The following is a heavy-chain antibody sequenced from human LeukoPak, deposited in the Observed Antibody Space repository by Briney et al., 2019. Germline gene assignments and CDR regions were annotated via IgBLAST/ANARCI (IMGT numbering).Heavy chain of an antibody. Sequence: SETLSLTCTVSGGSISSYYWSWIRQPPGKGLEWIGHIYYTGSTNYNPSLRSRVTISVDTSKNQFSLKLSSVTAADTAVYYCARSSGDYGSEYFDYWGQGTLVTVSS. J-gene: IGHJ4*02. CDR3: ARSSGDYGSEYFDY. V-gene: IGHV4-59*08. CDR2: IYYTGST. CDR1: GGSISSYY. D-gene: IGHD4-17*01.